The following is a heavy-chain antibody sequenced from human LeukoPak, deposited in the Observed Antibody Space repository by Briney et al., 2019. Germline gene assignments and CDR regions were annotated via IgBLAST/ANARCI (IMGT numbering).Heavy chain of an antibody. J-gene: IGHJ3*02. CDR3: VTAMVGDAFDI. D-gene: IGHD5-18*01. CDR2: IYSGGST. Sequence: GGSLRLSCAASGFTVSSNYMSWVRQAPGKGLEWVSVIYSGGSTYYADSVKGRFTISRDNSKNTLYLQMNSLRAEDTAVYYCVTAMVGDAFDIWGQGTMVTVSS. V-gene: IGHV3-66*02. CDR1: GFTVSSNY.